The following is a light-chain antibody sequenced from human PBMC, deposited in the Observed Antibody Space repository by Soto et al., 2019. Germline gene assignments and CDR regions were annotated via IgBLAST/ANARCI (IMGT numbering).Light chain of an antibody. CDR2: DAI. CDR3: QQYDAWPLT. V-gene: IGKV3-15*01. J-gene: IGKJ4*01. CDR1: QNIHNH. Sequence: EIVMTISLVTLSATHRERVTLSCMASQNIHNHMSWFLQKPGQTPRLLIYDAIIRAPDVPARFSGSWSGTEFTLTINCLQSEDFAVYYCQQYDAWPLTFGGGTKVDIK.